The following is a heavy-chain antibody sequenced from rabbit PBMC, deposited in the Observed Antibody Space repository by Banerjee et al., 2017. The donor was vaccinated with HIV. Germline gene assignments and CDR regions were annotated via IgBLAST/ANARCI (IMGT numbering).Heavy chain of an antibody. D-gene: IGHD6-1*01. V-gene: IGHV1S40*01. CDR2: IYTGSGSA. CDR3: ARDTYASYGGYGYGFDL. J-gene: IGHJ4*01. CDR1: GFDFSSNA. Sequence: QTLEESGGDLVQPEGSLTLTCKASGFDFSSNAMCWVRQAPGKGLESIACIYTGSGSAYYASWAKGRFTISKTSSTTVTLQMTSLTAADTATYFCARDTYASYGGYGYGFDLWGQGTLVTVS.